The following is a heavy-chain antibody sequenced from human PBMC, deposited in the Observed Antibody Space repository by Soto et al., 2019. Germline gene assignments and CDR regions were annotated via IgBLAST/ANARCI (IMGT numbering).Heavy chain of an antibody. CDR3: ARDWYRDGYKGGYFDY. CDR2: MYQSGTT. V-gene: IGHV4-38-2*02. D-gene: IGHD1-26*01. J-gene: IGHJ4*02. CDR1: GFSISSGYY. Sequence: ETLSLTCTVSGFSISSGYYWGWVRQPPGKGLEWIGSMYQSGTTYYNPSLKSRVTISINTSKNQFSLKLTSVTAADTAVYYCARDWYRDGYKGGYFDYWGQGTLVTVSS.